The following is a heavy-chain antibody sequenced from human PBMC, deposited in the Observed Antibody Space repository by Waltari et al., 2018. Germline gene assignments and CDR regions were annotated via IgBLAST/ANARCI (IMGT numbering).Heavy chain of an antibody. Sequence: QVQLVQSGAEVKKPGASVKVSCRTSGSPFTSYYMHWVRQAPGQGLEWMGWINTRNGGTNYAQKYQGRVTMTRDTSISTAYMELRRLISNDTAVYYCARTYQSGSYSDYWGQGTPVTVSS. CDR1: GSPFTSYY. J-gene: IGHJ4*02. CDR2: INTRNGGT. V-gene: IGHV1-2*02. D-gene: IGHD1-26*01. CDR3: ARTYQSGSYSDY.